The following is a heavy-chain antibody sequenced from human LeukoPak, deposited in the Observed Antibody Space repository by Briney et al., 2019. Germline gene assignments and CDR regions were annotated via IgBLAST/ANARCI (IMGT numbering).Heavy chain of an antibody. CDR2: IHYSGST. CDR3: ARLGALHDAFDV. Sequence: NASETLSLTCTVSGDSIRSYYWSWIRQPPGKCLEWIGNIHYSGSTKYNSSLKSRVTISVDTSNNQFSLRVTSLTAADTAVYYCARLGALHDAFDVWGQGTLVTVSS. V-gene: IGHV4-59*12. CDR1: GDSIRSYY. J-gene: IGHJ3*01. D-gene: IGHD3-16*01.